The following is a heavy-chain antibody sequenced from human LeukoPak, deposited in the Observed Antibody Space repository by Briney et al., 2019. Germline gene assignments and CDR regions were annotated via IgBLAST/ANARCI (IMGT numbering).Heavy chain of an antibody. CDR1: GFTFSNYA. V-gene: IGHV3-23*01. J-gene: IGHJ4*02. CDR3: AKDGGPTVFYYFDY. CDR2: ISGSSGGT. Sequence: GGSLRLSCAASGFTFSNYAMRWVRQAPGKGLEWVSGISGSSGGTNYADPVKGWFTISRDNSRNTLYLQMNSLRAEDTAIYYCAKDGGPTVFYYFDYWGQGTLITVSS. D-gene: IGHD1-1*01.